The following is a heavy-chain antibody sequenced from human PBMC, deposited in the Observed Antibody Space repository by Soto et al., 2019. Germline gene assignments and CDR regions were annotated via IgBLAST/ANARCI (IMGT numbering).Heavy chain of an antibody. CDR3: ARGVVVAATPFDY. CDR2: IYYSGST. V-gene: IGHV4-61*01. CDR1: GGSVSSGSYY. D-gene: IGHD2-15*01. J-gene: IGHJ4*02. Sequence: QVQLQESGPGLVKPSETLSLTCTVSGGSVSSGSYYWSWIRQPPGKGLEWIGYIYYSGSTNYNPSLKSRVTISVDTSKNQFSLKLCSVTAADTAVYYCARGVVVAATPFDYWGQGTLVTVSS.